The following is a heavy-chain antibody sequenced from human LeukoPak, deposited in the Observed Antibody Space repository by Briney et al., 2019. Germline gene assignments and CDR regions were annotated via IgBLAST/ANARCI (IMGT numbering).Heavy chain of an antibody. J-gene: IGHJ5*02. D-gene: IGHD3-10*01. CDR3: ARDGWFGDYNWFDP. V-gene: IGHV3-48*01. CDR2: ISSASNTI. Sequence: GGSLRLSCAATGFTFSSYSMNWVRQAPGKGLEWISYISSASNTIYYADSVKGRFTISRDNAKNSVYLQMNSLRAEDTAMYYCARDGWFGDYNWFDPWGQGTLVTVSS. CDR1: GFTFSSYS.